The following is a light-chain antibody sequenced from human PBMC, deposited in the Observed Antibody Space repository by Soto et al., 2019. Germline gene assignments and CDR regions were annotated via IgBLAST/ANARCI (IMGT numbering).Light chain of an antibody. CDR3: QQYGSLSWK. CDR1: QNVDSNY. Sequence: IVLPHSPGTLSLSPRERATLSSRSSQNVDSNYLAWYQQKPGQAPRIIIFGASGRATGIPDRFSGSGSGTDFTLTISRLEPEDFAMYYCQQYGSLSWKFGQGTKVDIK. CDR2: GAS. J-gene: IGKJ1*01. V-gene: IGKV3-20*01.